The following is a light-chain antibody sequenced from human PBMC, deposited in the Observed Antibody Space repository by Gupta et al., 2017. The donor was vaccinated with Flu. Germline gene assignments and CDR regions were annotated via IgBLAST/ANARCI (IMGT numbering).Light chain of an antibody. Sequence: DIQMTQSPSTLSASIADRVTITCRASQSVSSWLAWYLQKPVKAPKLLIDKASTLESGVPSRFSGSGSGTDFTLTIRCLQPDDFATYYCQQYQIYSWTFGQGTRVEIK. J-gene: IGKJ1*01. V-gene: IGKV1-5*03. CDR3: QQYQIYSWT. CDR1: QSVSSW. CDR2: KAS.